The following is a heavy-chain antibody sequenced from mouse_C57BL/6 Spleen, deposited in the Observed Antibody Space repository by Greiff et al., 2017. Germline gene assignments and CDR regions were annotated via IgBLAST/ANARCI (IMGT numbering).Heavy chain of an antibody. J-gene: IGHJ4*01. CDR1: GFTFSSYA. CDR3: TRDRYYYGSSYNAMDY. D-gene: IGHD1-1*01. V-gene: IGHV5-9-1*02. CDR2: ISSGGDYI. Sequence: EVQGVESGEGLVKPGGSLKLSCAASGFTFSSYAMSWVRQTPEKRLEWVAYISSGGDYIYYADTVKGRFTISRDNARNTLYLQMSSLKSEDTAMYYCTRDRYYYGSSYNAMDYWGQGTSVTVSS.